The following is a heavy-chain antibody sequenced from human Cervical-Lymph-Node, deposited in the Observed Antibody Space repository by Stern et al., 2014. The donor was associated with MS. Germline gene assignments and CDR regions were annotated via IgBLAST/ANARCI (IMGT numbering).Heavy chain of an antibody. J-gene: IGHJ4*02. Sequence: EVQLVQSGAELNKPGESLRISCKGSGYSLTNTWIGWVRQMPGKGLEWMGIIYPGDAETRYSPSFQGQVTIAADKSINTAYLQWSSLKASDTAMYYCARGRGIALRPDYWGQGTLVTVSS. CDR1: GYSLTNTW. CDR3: ARGRGIALRPDY. D-gene: IGHD6-13*01. V-gene: IGHV5-51*03. CDR2: IYPGDAET.